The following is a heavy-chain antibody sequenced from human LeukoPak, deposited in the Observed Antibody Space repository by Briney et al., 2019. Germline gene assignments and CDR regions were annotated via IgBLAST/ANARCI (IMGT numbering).Heavy chain of an antibody. CDR1: GGSISSYY. Sequence: SETLSLTCTVSGGSISSYYWSWIRQPPGKGLEWIGYIYTSGSTNYNPSLKSRVTISVDTSKNQFSLKLSSVTAADTAVYYCAGGEYYDSSGYYWGVFDYWGQGTLATVSS. CDR3: AGGEYYDSSGYYWGVFDY. D-gene: IGHD3-22*01. V-gene: IGHV4-4*09. CDR2: IYTSGST. J-gene: IGHJ4*02.